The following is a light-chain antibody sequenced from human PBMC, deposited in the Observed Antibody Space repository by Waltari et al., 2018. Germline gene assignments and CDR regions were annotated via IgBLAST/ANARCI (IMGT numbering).Light chain of an antibody. CDR1: QSVSVY. Sequence: EVVLTQSPATLSLSPGERATLSCRASQSVSVYLAWYQQRPGQAPRLLIYDASDRATGVPARFSGRGSGTDFTLTISSLEPEDFAVYYSQQRTDRRPVTFGQGTRVEMK. CDR3: QQRTDRRPVT. V-gene: IGKV3-11*01. CDR2: DAS. J-gene: IGKJ1*01.